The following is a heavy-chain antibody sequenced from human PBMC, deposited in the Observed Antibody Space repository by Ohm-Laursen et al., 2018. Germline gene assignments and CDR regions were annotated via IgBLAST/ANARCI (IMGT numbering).Heavy chain of an antibody. CDR2: IYYSGST. D-gene: IGHD3-10*01. V-gene: IGHV4-59*08. CDR3: ATLYGSGSPEDY. J-gene: IGHJ4*02. CDR1: GGSISGNY. Sequence: GTLSLTCPVSGGSISGNYWSWIRQPPGKGLEWIGYIYYSGSTTYNPSLKSRVTISVDTSKNQFSLKVNSVTAADTAVYYCATLYGSGSPEDYWGQGTLVTVSS.